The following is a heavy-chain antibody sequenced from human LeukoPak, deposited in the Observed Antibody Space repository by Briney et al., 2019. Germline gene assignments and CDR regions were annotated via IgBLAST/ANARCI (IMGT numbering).Heavy chain of an antibody. Sequence: SQTLSLTCTVSGGSISSGSYYWSWIRQPAGKGLEWIGRIYTSGSTNYNLSLKSRVTISVDTSKNQFSLKLSSVTAADTAVYYCARSVTIVGISGRDNWFDPWGQGTLVTVSS. D-gene: IGHD1-26*01. J-gene: IGHJ5*02. V-gene: IGHV4-61*02. CDR2: IYTSGST. CDR1: GGSISSGSYY. CDR3: ARSVTIVGISGRDNWFDP.